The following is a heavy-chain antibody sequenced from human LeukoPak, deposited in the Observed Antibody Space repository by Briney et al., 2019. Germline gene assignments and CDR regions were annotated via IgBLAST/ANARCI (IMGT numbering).Heavy chain of an antibody. J-gene: IGHJ5*02. Sequence: ASVKVSCKASGYTFTGYFMHWVRQAPGQGLEWMGWINPNSGGTNYAQKFQGRVTMTRDTSNSTAYMELSRLRSDDTAVYYCARDIGYCSSSTSCYAGLLAWGQGTLVTVSS. CDR1: GYTFTGYF. CDR2: INPNSGGT. CDR3: ARDIGYCSSSTSCYAGLLA. D-gene: IGHD2-2*01. V-gene: IGHV1-2*02.